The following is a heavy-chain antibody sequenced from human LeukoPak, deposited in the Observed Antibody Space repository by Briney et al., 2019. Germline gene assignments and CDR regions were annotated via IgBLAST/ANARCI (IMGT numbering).Heavy chain of an antibody. CDR2: INWNGGST. V-gene: IGHV3-20*04. Sequence: PGGSLRLSCAASGFTFDDYGMSWVRQAPGKGLEWVSGINWNGGSTGYADSVKGRFTISRDNAKNSLYLQMNSLRAEDTAVYYCARDLRYYDSSGYYYFDYWGQGTLVTVSS. CDR3: ARDLRYYDSSGYYYFDY. J-gene: IGHJ4*02. CDR1: GFTFDDYG. D-gene: IGHD3-22*01.